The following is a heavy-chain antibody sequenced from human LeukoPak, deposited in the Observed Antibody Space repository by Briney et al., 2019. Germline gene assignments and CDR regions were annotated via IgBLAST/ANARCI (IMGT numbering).Heavy chain of an antibody. J-gene: IGHJ4*02. CDR2: IYDSGST. Sequence: SSEALSLTCTVSGGSISSYYWSWIRQPPGKGLEWIGNIYDSGSTNYNPSLKSRVTISVDTSRNQCSLKLSSVTAADTAVYYCARRSISGSSLSYFDYWGQGTLVNVSS. D-gene: IGHD3-22*01. CDR3: ARRSISGSSLSYFDY. V-gene: IGHV4-59*01. CDR1: GGSISSYY.